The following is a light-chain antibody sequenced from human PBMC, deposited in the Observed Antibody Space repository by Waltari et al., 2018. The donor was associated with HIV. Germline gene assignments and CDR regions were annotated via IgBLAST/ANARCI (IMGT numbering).Light chain of an antibody. CDR1: SGSVSTSYS. J-gene: IGLJ3*02. V-gene: IGLV8-61*01. Sequence: QTVVTQEPSFSVSPGGTVTLTCDLSSGSVSTSYSPSWYQQTPGQAPRSRIYNTNTRSSGDTDRFSGSILGNKAALTITGAQADDESDYYCVLYMGSGIWAFGGGTKLTVL. CDR2: NTN. CDR3: VLYMGSGIWA.